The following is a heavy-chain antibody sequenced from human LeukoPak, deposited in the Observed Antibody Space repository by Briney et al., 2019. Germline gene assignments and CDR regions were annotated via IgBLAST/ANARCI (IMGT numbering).Heavy chain of an antibody. D-gene: IGHD6-13*01. V-gene: IGHV3-30-3*01. Sequence: GGSLRLSCAASGFTFSSYAMSWVRQAPGKGLEWVAVISYDGSNKYYADSVKGRFTISRDNSKNTLYLQMNSLRAEDTAVYYCARPRESSSWYGGNYYYGMDVWGQGTTVTVSS. CDR2: ISYDGSNK. CDR3: ARPRESSSWYGGNYYYGMDV. CDR1: GFTFSSYA. J-gene: IGHJ6*02.